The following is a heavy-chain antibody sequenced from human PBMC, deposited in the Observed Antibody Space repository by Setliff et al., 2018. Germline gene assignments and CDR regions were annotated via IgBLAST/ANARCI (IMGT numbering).Heavy chain of an antibody. J-gene: IGHJ4*02. V-gene: IGHV1-18*01. Sequence: ASVKVSCKASGYPFNNYGIIWLRQTPGQGLEWMGWIGGHNDDPLFAQKFQGRVTMTTDTSTTTAYMELKSLRSDDTAVYYCARSWRAGALNHFDYWGQGSQVTVSS. CDR3: ARSWRAGALNHFDY. CDR2: IGGHNDDP. CDR1: GYPFNNYG. D-gene: IGHD3-3*01.